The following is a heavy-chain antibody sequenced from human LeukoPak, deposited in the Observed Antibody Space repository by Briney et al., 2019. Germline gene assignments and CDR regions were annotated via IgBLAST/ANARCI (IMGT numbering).Heavy chain of an antibody. J-gene: IGHJ2*01. D-gene: IGHD3-10*01. V-gene: IGHV4-38-2*02. CDR1: GYSISSGYY. CDR2: IYYSGST. CDR3: ARLTVLMVRGVFNWYFDL. Sequence: SETLSLTCTVSGYSISSGYYWGWIRQPPGKGLEWIGYIYYSGSTNYNPSLKSRVTISVDTSKNQFSLKLSSVTAADTAVYYCARLTVLMVRGVFNWYFDLWGRGTLVTVSS.